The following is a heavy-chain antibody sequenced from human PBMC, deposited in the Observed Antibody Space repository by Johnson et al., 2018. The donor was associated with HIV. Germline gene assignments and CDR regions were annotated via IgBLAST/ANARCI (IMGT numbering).Heavy chain of an antibody. J-gene: IGHJ3*02. CDR2: IKSKTDGGTT. CDR1: GFTFSDYY. CDR3: ARESVALVACYI. V-gene: IGHV3-15*01. Sequence: VQLVESGGGLVKPGGSLRLSCAASGFTFSDYYMSWIRQAPGKGLEWVGRIKSKTDGGTTDYAAPVKGRFTNSRDDSKNTLYLQMNSRKTEDTAVYYCARESVALVACYIWGQGTMVTVSS. D-gene: IGHD6-13*01.